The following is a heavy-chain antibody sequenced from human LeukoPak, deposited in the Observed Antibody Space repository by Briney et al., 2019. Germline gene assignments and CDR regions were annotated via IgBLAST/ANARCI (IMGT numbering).Heavy chain of an antibody. CDR3: AREADYYFDY. CDR1: GGSFSGYY. V-gene: IGHV4-34*01. CDR2: INHSGIT. J-gene: IGHJ4*02. D-gene: IGHD6-25*01. Sequence: SETLSLTCAVYGGSFSGYYWSWIRQPPGKGLEWIGEINHSGITNYNPSLKSRVTISVDTSKNQFSLKLSSVTAADTAVYYCAREADYYFDYWGQGTLVTASS.